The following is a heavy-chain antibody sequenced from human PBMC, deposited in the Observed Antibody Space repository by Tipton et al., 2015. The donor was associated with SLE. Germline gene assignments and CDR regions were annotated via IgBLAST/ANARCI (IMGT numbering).Heavy chain of an antibody. D-gene: IGHD3-22*01. CDR3: ARGLYYEENAFDI. CDR1: GFTFSSYE. CDR2: ISGSGSTI. Sequence: SLRLSCAASGFTFSSYEMNWVRQAPGKGLEWVSYISGSGSTIYYADSVKGRFTISRDNAKNSLYLQMNSLRAEDTAVYYCARGLYYEENAFDIWGQGTMVTVSS. J-gene: IGHJ3*02. V-gene: IGHV3-48*03.